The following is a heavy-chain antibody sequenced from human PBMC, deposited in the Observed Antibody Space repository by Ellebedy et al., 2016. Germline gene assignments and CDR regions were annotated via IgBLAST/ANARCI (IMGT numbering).Heavy chain of an antibody. CDR3: ARGDILTGPDAFDI. V-gene: IGHV1-24*01. CDR2: FDPEDGET. J-gene: IGHJ3*02. CDR1: GYTLTELS. D-gene: IGHD3-9*01. Sequence: ASVKVSCKVSGYTLTELSMHWVRQAPGKGLEWMGGFDPEDGETIYAQKFQGRVTMTEDTSTDTAYMELSRLRSDDTAVYYCARGDILTGPDAFDIWGQGTMVTVSS.